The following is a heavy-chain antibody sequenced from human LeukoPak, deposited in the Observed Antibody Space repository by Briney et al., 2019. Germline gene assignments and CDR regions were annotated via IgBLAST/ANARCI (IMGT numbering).Heavy chain of an antibody. Sequence: HPGGSLRLSCAASGFTFSNYGMNWVRQAPGKGLEWVSAISGSGGSTYYADSVKGRFTISRDNSKNTLYLQMNSLRAEDTAVYYCAKDLSPYSSGWYGAINLDYWGQGTLVTVSS. D-gene: IGHD6-19*01. CDR1: GFTFSNYG. J-gene: IGHJ4*02. CDR2: ISGSGGST. V-gene: IGHV3-23*01. CDR3: AKDLSPYSSGWYGAINLDY.